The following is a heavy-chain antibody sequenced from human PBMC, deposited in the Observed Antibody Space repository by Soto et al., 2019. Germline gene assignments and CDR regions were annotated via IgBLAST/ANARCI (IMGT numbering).Heavy chain of an antibody. D-gene: IGHD2-2*01. CDR1: GGSFSGYY. CDR3: ARGGIEVVPAALYYYYYMDV. J-gene: IGHJ6*03. Sequence: PSETLSLTCAVYGGSFSGYYWSWIRQPPGKGLEWIGEINHSGSTNYNPSLKSRVTISVDTSKNQFSLKLSSVTAADTAVYYCARGGIEVVPAALYYYYYMDVWGKGTTVTVSS. CDR2: INHSGST. V-gene: IGHV4-34*01.